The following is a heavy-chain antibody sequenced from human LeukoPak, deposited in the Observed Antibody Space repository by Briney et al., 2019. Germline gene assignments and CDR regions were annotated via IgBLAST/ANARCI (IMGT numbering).Heavy chain of an antibody. D-gene: IGHD3-3*01. CDR3: ARDFVMRGGFWGGYTTFGYFDY. J-gene: IGHJ4*02. V-gene: IGHV4-39*07. Sequence: SETLSLTCTVSGGSISSSSYYWGWIRQPPGKGLEWIGSIYYSGSTYYNPSLKSRVTISVDTSKNQFSLKLSSVTAADTAVYYCARDFVMRGGFWGGYTTFGYFDYWGREPWSPSPQ. CDR2: IYYSGST. CDR1: GGSISSSSYY.